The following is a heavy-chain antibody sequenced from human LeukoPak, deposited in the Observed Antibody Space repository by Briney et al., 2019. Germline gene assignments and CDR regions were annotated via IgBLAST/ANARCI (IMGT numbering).Heavy chain of an antibody. CDR3: GRGTIAVVAADLRTDQ. V-gene: IGHV1-2*02. Sequence: ASVKVSCTASGYTFTGYYMHWVRQAPGQGLEWMGWINPNSGGTNYAQKFQGRVNMTRDTSISTAYMELSSLTFDDTAVYYCGRGTIAVVAADLRTDQWGQGTLVIVSS. D-gene: IGHD2-15*01. J-gene: IGHJ4*02. CDR2: INPNSGGT. CDR1: GYTFTGYY.